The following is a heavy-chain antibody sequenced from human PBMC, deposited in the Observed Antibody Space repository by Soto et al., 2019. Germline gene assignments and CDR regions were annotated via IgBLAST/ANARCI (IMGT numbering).Heavy chain of an antibody. CDR3: ARNLKDGGMDV. Sequence: QVQVVESGGGVVQPGRSLRLSCAASGFTFSRCGMHWVRQAPGKGLEWVALIYYDGSSQYYADSVKGRFTVSRDNSKNTLYLQMDSLRAADTAVYHCARNLKDGGMDVWGQGTTVAVSS. V-gene: IGHV3-30*19. J-gene: IGHJ6*02. CDR2: IYYDGSSQ. CDR1: GFTFSRCG.